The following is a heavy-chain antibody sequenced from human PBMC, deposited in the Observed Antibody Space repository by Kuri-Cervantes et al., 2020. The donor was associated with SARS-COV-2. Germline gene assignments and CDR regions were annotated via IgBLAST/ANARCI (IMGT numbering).Heavy chain of an antibody. CDR3: ARRWFDFWSGYYIFDY. D-gene: IGHD3-3*01. CDR1: CGSISSSSYY. Sequence: SEILSLNCTVSCGSISSSSYYWGWIRRPPGKGLEWIGSIYYSGSTYYNPSLKSRVTISVDTSKNQFSLKLSSVTAADTAVYYCARRWFDFWSGYYIFDYWGQGTLVTVSS. V-gene: IGHV4-39*01. CDR2: IYYSGST. J-gene: IGHJ4*02.